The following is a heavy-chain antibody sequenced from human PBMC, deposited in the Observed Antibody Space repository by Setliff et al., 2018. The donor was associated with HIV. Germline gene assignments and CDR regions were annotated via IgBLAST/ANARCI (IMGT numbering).Heavy chain of an antibody. J-gene: IGHJ4*02. CDR1: GGSISSKSYY. CDR2: IYYSGST. D-gene: IGHD6-19*01. CDR3: ARGLTSVAG. V-gene: IGHV4-39*01. Sequence: SETLSLTCTVSGGSISSKSYYWGWIRQPPGKGLEWIGSIYYSGSTYYNPSLKSRVAISVDASKNQFSLKLSSVTAADTAVYYCARGLTSVAGWGQGTLVTVSS.